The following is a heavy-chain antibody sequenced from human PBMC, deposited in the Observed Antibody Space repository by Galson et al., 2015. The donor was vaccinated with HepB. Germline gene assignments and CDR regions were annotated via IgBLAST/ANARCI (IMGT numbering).Heavy chain of an antibody. V-gene: IGHV4-39*01. Sequence: SETLSLTCTVSGGSISSSSYYWGWIRQPPGKGLEWIGSIYYSGSTYYNPSLKSRVTISVDTSKNQFSLKLSSVTAADTAVYYCARHWWENYCSGGSCYSYYYGMDVWAQGTTVTVSS. J-gene: IGHJ6*02. CDR1: GGSISSSSYY. CDR3: ARHWWENYCSGGSCYSYYYGMDV. D-gene: IGHD2-15*01. CDR2: IYYSGST.